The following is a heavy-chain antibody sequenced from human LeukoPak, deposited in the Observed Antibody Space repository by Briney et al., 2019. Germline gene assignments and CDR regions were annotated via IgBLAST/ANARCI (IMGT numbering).Heavy chain of an antibody. J-gene: IGHJ4*02. CDR1: GGSISNNGYF. Sequence: SETLSLTCTVSGGSISNNGYFWGWIRQPPGKGLEWIGSIYYSGNTYYNPSLKSRVTISVDTSKNQFSLRLSSVTAADTAVYYCARGLVGIAVAGTVDDYWGQGTLVTVSS. CDR3: ARGLVGIAVAGTVDDY. V-gene: IGHV4-39*01. CDR2: IYYSGNT. D-gene: IGHD6-19*01.